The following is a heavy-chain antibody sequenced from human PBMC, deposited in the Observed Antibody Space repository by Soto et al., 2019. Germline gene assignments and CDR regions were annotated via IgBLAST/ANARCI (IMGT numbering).Heavy chain of an antibody. J-gene: IGHJ4*02. CDR2: IRYTGDNT. D-gene: IGHD5-18*01. CDR1: GFTFAGHA. Sequence: EVPLLESGGDLVQPGGSLRLSCAASGFTFAGHAMYWVRQAPGKGLEWVSAIRYTGDNTYHADSVKGRFTISRDDYKHTVSLRMNSLRAEDTDLYYCATARGSTYGFFDYWGQGTLVTVSS. V-gene: IGHV3-23*01. CDR3: ATARGSTYGFFDY.